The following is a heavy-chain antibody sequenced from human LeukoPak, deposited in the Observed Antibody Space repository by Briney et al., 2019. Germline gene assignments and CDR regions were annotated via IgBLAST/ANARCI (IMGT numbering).Heavy chain of an antibody. V-gene: IGHV3-48*01. CDR3: ARAAPGWYYFDY. CDR2: VSSSSSTI. Sequence: GGSLRLSCAASGFTFSSYSINWVRQAPGKGLEWVSYVSSSSSTIYYADSMKGRFTISRGNAKNSLYLQMNSLRAEDTAVYYCARAAPGWYYFDYWGQGTLVTVSS. D-gene: IGHD6-19*01. CDR1: GFTFSSYS. J-gene: IGHJ4*02.